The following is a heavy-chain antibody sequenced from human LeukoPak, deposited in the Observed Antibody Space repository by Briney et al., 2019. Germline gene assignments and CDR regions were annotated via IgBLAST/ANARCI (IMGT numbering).Heavy chain of an antibody. CDR3: ARDLRLPTYYFDY. V-gene: IGHV1-2*02. D-gene: IGHD4-11*01. Sequence: GASVRVSCKASGYTFTGYYMHWVRQAPGQGLEWMGWINPNSGGTNYAQKFQGRVTMTRDTSISTAYMELSRLRSDDTAVYYCARDLRLPTYYFDYWGQGTLVTVSS. CDR1: GYTFTGYY. CDR2: INPNSGGT. J-gene: IGHJ4*02.